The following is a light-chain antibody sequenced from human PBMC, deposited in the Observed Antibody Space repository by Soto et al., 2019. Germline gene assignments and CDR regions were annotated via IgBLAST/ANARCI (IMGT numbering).Light chain of an antibody. CDR2: EGT. J-gene: IGLJ1*01. Sequence: QSALTQPASVSGSPGQSITISCSGTTSDVGGYNLVSWYQQHTAKAPKLLIYEGTQRPSGVSSRFSGSKSGNTASLTISGLQAEDEADYYCCSYASSSTSYVFGSGTKVTVL. CDR3: CSYASSSTSYV. CDR1: TSDVGGYNL. V-gene: IGLV2-23*01.